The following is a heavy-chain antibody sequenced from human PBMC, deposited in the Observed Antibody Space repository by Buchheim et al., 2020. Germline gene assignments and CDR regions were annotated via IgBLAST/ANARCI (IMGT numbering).Heavy chain of an antibody. Sequence: QVQLVETGGGVVQPGRSLRLSCAASGFTFSTYAMHWVRQAPGKGLEWVAVISYDGSNKYYADSVKGRFTISRDNSKNTLYLEMNSLRGEDTAVYDCARDKGDNSYLDYWGQGAL. D-gene: IGHD3-16*01. CDR1: GFTFSTYA. CDR2: ISYDGSNK. CDR3: ARDKGDNSYLDY. V-gene: IGHV3-30*04. J-gene: IGHJ4*02.